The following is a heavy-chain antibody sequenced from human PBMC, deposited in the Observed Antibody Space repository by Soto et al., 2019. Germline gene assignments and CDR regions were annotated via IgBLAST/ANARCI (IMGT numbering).Heavy chain of an antibody. D-gene: IGHD3-3*01. CDR3: ARDAAYNDFWGGVMELYSYNMDV. Sequence: QVQLVQSEAEVKKPGASLKVSCRASGYNFASYGISWVRQAPGQGLEWMGWISAHNGDTKYAQKVHGRVTMTADTSTSTAYIEMWSLRSDDTAVYYCARDAAYNDFWGGVMELYSYNMDVWGQGTTVTV. J-gene: IGHJ6*02. CDR1: GYNFASYG. CDR2: ISAHNGDT. V-gene: IGHV1-18*01.